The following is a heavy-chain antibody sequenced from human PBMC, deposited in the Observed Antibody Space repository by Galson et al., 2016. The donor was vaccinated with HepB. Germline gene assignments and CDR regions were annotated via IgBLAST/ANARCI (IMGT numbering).Heavy chain of an antibody. CDR3: ASGGRKGLWGYYFDY. CDR1: GGSISIGGYY. D-gene: IGHD5-18*01. J-gene: IGHJ4*02. CDR2: IYHSGKT. Sequence: TLSLTCTVSGGSISIGGYYWSWIRQHPGKGLEWIGYIYHSGKTDDNPSLKSRVAISVDTSKKQFSLKVTSLTAADTAVYFCASGGRKGLWGYYFDYWGQGTLVTVSS. V-gene: IGHV4-31*03.